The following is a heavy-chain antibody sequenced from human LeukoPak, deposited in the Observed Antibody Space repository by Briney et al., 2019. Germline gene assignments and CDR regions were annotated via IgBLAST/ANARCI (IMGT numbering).Heavy chain of an antibody. D-gene: IGHD3-22*01. CDR2: INPNSGGT. J-gene: IGHJ4*02. CDR3: ARASYYYDSSGYPGYYFGY. CDR1: GYTFTDYY. V-gene: IGHV1-2*02. Sequence: GASVKVSCKASGYTFTDYYMHWVRQAPGQGPEWMGWINPNSGGTNYAQKFQGRVTMTRDTSISTAYMELSRLRSDDTAVYYCARASYYYDSSGYPGYYFGYWGQGTLVTVSS.